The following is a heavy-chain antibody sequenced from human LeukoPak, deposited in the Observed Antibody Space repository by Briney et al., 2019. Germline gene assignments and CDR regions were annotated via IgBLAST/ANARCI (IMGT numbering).Heavy chain of an antibody. Sequence: PGGSLRLSCAATGFTFKDYGMHWVREPPGEGLEWGSGINWNGGGTDYADSVKGRFTISRDNAKNSLYLQMTSLRPEDTALYYCAKHLRATNTYIFFGLDVWGQGTTVTVSS. CDR1: GFTFKDYG. CDR2: INWNGGGT. CDR3: AKHLRATNTYIFFGLDV. D-gene: IGHD1-26*01. J-gene: IGHJ6*02. V-gene: IGHV3-9*01.